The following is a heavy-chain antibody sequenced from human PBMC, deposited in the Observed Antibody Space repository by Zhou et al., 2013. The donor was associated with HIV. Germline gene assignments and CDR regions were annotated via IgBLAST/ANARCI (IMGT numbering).Heavy chain of an antibody. Sequence: QVQPVQSGAEVRKPGSSVKVSCKTSGVTSTSHTVSWVRQVPGHGLEWMGGTVLRLGEVSYAQVFQDRVTITTDDARGTAHMELSSLRCEDTGVYYCARDRGEGSFKFFYVMDVWDGETTGHRL. J-gene: IGHJ6*02. CDR2: TVLRLGEV. D-gene: IGHD3-16*02. CDR1: GVTSTSHT. V-gene: IGHV1-69*16. CDR3: ARDRGEGSFKFFYVMDV.